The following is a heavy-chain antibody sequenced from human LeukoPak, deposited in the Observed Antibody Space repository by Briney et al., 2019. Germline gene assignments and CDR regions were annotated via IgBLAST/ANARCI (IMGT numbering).Heavy chain of an antibody. V-gene: IGHV3-15*01. Sequence: GGSLRLSCAASGFTFSDAWMTWVRQAPGKGLEWVGRIKSKSHGGTTDYAAPVKGRFTISRDDSKNTLYVQMNSLKTEDTAVYYCTADIPFGSPMPDYWGQGTLVTVSS. CDR2: IKSKSHGGTT. CDR3: TADIPFGSPMPDY. D-gene: IGHD1-26*01. J-gene: IGHJ4*02. CDR1: GFTFSDAW.